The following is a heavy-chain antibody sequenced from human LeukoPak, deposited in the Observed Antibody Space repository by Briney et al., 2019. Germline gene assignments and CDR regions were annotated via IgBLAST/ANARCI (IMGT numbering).Heavy chain of an antibody. CDR1: GFTFSTYA. CDR2: MSGVGGIT. Sequence: GGSLRLSCAASGFTFSTYAMSWVRQAPGKGLECVSIMSGVGGITYYADSVKGRFTISRDNSKNTLFLQMNSLRAEDTAIYYCAKDRYGYCSGGSCYGDAFDIWGQGTMVTVSS. V-gene: IGHV3-23*01. CDR3: AKDRYGYCSGGSCYGDAFDI. J-gene: IGHJ3*02. D-gene: IGHD2-15*01.